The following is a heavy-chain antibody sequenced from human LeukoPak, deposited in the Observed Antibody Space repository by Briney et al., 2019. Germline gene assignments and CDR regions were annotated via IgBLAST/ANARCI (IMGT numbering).Heavy chain of an antibody. V-gene: IGHV4-59*01. CDR3: AREDDRLHLGYFDY. CDR1: GGSISSYY. Sequence: SETLSLTCTVSGGSISSYYWSLIRQPPGKGLEWIGYIYYSGSTNYNPSLKSRVTISVDTSKNQFSLKLSSVTAADTAVYYCAREDDRLHLGYFDYWGQGTLVTVSS. CDR2: IYYSGST. D-gene: IGHD4-11*01. J-gene: IGHJ4*02.